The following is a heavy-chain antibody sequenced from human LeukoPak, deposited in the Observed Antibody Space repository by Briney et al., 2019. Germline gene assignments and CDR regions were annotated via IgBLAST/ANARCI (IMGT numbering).Heavy chain of an antibody. CDR2: INPNSGST. V-gene: IGHV1-2*02. Sequence: ASVKVSCKASGYTFTGYYMHWVRQAPGQGLEWMGWINPNSGSTNYAQKFQGRVTMTRDTSISTAYMELSRLRSDDTAVYYCAKPHSSSWYFAFEIWGQGTMVTVSS. CDR1: GYTFTGYY. D-gene: IGHD6-13*01. J-gene: IGHJ3*02. CDR3: AKPHSSSWYFAFEI.